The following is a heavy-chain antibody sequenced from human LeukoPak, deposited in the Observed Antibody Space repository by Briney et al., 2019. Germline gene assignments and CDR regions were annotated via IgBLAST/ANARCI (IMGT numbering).Heavy chain of an antibody. CDR2: ITCSGGTT. J-gene: IGHJ5*02. D-gene: IGHD3-10*01. Sequence: GVTLRLSCAASGFTFSSYAMSWVRQAPGEGLEWVSTITCSGGTTYYADSVKGRFTISRDDSKNTLYLQMNSLRAEDTAVYYCATPRYGSGSYYKGWFDPWGRGTLVTVSS. CDR1: GFTFSSYA. CDR3: ATPRYGSGSYYKGWFDP. V-gene: IGHV3-23*01.